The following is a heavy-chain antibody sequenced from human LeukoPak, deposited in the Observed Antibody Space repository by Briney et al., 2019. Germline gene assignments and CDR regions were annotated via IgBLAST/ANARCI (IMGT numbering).Heavy chain of an antibody. Sequence: ASVKVSCKASGYTFTSYDINWVRQATGQGLEWMGWMNPNSGNTGYAQKFQGRVTMTRNTSISTAYMELSSLRSEDTAVYYCARGPAEYYYGSGSFYYWGQGTLVTVSS. D-gene: IGHD3-10*01. J-gene: IGHJ4*02. V-gene: IGHV1-8*01. CDR2: MNPNSGNT. CDR3: ARGPAEYYYGSGSFYY. CDR1: GYTFTSYD.